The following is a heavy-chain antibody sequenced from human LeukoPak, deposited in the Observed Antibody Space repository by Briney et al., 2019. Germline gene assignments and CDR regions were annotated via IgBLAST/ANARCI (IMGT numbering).Heavy chain of an antibody. CDR3: ANAGQSLTIAVAGTAAY. Sequence: SGGSLRLSCAASGFTFSSNAMTWVRQAPGKGLEWVSAISGSGGSTYYADSVKGRFTISRDNSKNTLYLQMNSLRAEDTAVYYCANAGQSLTIAVAGTAAYWGQGTLVTVSS. CDR2: ISGSGGST. D-gene: IGHD6-19*01. J-gene: IGHJ4*02. V-gene: IGHV3-23*01. CDR1: GFTFSSNA.